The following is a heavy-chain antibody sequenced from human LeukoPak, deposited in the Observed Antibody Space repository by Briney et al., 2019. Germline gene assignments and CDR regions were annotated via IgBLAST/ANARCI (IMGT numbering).Heavy chain of an antibody. CDR3: ARQGGATVAGLDYYYMDV. CDR1: NGSFTDYF. CDR2: IIHSGST. J-gene: IGHJ6*03. V-gene: IGHV4-34*12. D-gene: IGHD6-19*01. Sequence: SETLSLTCAVYNGSFTDYFWSWIRQPPGKGLVWIGEIIHSGSTNYNPSLKSRVTISVDKSKNQFSLKLSSVTAADTAVYYCARQGGATVAGLDYYYMDVCGKGTTVTVSS.